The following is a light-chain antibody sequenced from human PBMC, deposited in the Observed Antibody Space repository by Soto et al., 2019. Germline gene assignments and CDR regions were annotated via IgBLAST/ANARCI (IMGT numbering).Light chain of an antibody. Sequence: CTGTSSDVGGYNFVSWYQQHPGKAPKLMIYEVSERPSGVPDRFSGSKSGNTASLTVSGLQAEDEADYYCSSYAGSNIVVFGGGTQLTVL. CDR1: SSDVGGYNF. V-gene: IGLV2-8*01. J-gene: IGLJ2*01. CDR2: EVS. CDR3: SSYAGSNIVV.